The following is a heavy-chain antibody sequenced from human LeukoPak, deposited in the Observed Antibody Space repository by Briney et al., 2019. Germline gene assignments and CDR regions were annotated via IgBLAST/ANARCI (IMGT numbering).Heavy chain of an antibody. CDR1: GYTFTSYD. J-gene: IGHJ4*02. D-gene: IGHD3-9*01. V-gene: IGHV1-8*02. Sequence: ASVKVSCKASGYTFTSYDINWVRQATGQGLEWMGWMNPNSGNTGYAQKLQGRVTMTTDTSTSTAYMELRSLRSDDTAVYYCARGSTYYDILTGYPGFDYWGQGTLVTVSS. CDR3: ARGSTYYDILTGYPGFDY. CDR2: MNPNSGNT.